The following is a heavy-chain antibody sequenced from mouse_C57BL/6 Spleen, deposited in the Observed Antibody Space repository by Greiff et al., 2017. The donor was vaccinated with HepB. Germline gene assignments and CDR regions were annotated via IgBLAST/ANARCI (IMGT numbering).Heavy chain of an antibody. D-gene: IGHD2-10*01. CDR2: IYPGDGDT. CDR1: GYAFSSSW. CDR3: ARSPSYYHYAMDY. V-gene: IGHV1-82*01. J-gene: IGHJ4*01. Sequence: VQLQQSGPELVKPGASVKISCKASGYAFSSSWMNWVKQRPGKGLEWIGRIYPGDGDTNYNGKFKGKATLTADKSSSTAYMQLSSLTSEDSAVYFCARSPSYYHYAMDYWGQGTSVTVSS.